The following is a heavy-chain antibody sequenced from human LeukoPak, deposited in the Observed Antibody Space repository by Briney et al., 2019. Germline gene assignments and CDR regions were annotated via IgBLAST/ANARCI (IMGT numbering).Heavy chain of an antibody. CDR1: DGSISSSNW. V-gene: IGHV4-4*02. J-gene: IGHJ4*02. Sequence: PSGTLSLTCAVADGSISSSNWWSWVRQAPGKGLEGIGEIYHSGSTNYNPSLKSRVTISVDKSKNQFSLKLSSVTAEDTAVYYCARVGRREQYQLPTWDYWGQGTLVPVSS. CDR3: ARVGRREQYQLPTWDY. D-gene: IGHD2-2*01. CDR2: IYHSGST.